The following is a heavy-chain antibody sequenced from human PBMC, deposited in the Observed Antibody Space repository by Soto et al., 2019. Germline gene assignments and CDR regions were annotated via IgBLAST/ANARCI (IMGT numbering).Heavy chain of an antibody. J-gene: IGHJ3*02. D-gene: IGHD1-1*01. CDR3: AKVPTGEMGTVFQAFDI. CDR2: ISYDGSNK. CDR1: GFTFSSYG. V-gene: IGHV3-30*18. Sequence: PGGSLRLSCAASGFTFSSYGMHWVRQAPGKGLEWVAVISYDGSNKYYADSVKGRFTISRDNSKNTLYLQMNSLRAEDTAVYYCAKVPTGEMGTVFQAFDIWGQGTMVTVSS.